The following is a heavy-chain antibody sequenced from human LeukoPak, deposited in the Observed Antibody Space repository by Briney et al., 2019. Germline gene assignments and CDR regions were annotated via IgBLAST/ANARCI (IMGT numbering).Heavy chain of an antibody. D-gene: IGHD1-26*01. CDR1: GGTFSSYA. V-gene: IGHV1-69*13. J-gene: IGHJ4*02. Sequence: GASVKVSCKASGGTFSSYAISWVRQAPGQGLEWMGGIIPIFGTANYAQKFQGRVTITADESTSTAYMELSSLRSEDTAVYYCARVFSHSGWELLGGFDYWGQGTLVTVSS. CDR2: IIPIFGTA. CDR3: ARVFSHSGWELLGGFDY.